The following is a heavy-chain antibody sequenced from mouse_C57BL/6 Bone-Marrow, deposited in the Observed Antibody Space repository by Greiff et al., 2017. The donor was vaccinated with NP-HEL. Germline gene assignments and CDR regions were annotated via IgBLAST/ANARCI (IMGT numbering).Heavy chain of an antibody. V-gene: IGHV1-76*01. CDR3: ARGPLITTVVARRDWYFDV. CDR1: GYTFTDYY. CDR2: IYPGSGNT. J-gene: IGHJ1*03. Sequence: QVQLKESGAELVRPGASVKLSCKASGYTFTDYYINWVKQRPGQGLEWIARIYPGSGNTYYNEKFKGKATLTAEKSSSTAYMQLSSLTSEDSAVYFCARGPLITTVVARRDWYFDVWGTGTTVTVSS. D-gene: IGHD1-1*01.